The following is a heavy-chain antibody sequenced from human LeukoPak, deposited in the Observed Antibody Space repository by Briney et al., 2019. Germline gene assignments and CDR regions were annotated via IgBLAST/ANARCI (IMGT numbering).Heavy chain of an antibody. J-gene: IGHJ6*03. D-gene: IGHD3-16*02. CDR1: GFTFSIYA. CDR2: ILFDGRTK. V-gene: IGHV3-30-3*02. Sequence: GGSLRLSCAASGFTFSIYAMHWVRQAPGKGLQWVALILFDGRTKYYADSVRGRFTLSRDNSKNTLSLQMNGLRPEDTAVYYCAKSWGYTRPYYNYMDVWGKGTTVTVSS. CDR3: AKSWGYTRPYYNYMDV.